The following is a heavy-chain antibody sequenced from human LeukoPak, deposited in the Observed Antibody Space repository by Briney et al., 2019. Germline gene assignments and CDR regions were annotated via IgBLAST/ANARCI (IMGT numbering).Heavy chain of an antibody. CDR2: MNRDGSDK. D-gene: IGHD1-1*01. V-gene: IGHV3-7*04. CDR1: GFPFNTFG. CDR3: ARGVGKGIDY. Sequence: PGGSLRLSCAASGFPFNTFGMYWVRQAPGKGLEWVANMNRDGSDKYYVDSVKGRFTISRDNAKNSLYLQMNSLRAEDTAVYYCARGVGKGIDYWGQGTLVTVSS. J-gene: IGHJ4*02.